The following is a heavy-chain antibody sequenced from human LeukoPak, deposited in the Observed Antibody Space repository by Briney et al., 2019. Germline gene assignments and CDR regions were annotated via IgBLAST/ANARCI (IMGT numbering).Heavy chain of an antibody. V-gene: IGHV3-23*01. CDR1: GLTFDTYG. CDR2: ISGSGGST. J-gene: IGHJ4*02. D-gene: IGHD3-10*01. Sequence: GGTLRLSCAASGLTFDTYGMSWVRQAPGKGLEWVSTISGSGGSTYYADPVKGRFTISRDNSKNTLYLQMNSLRAEDTAVYYCAGRGSGSYFDYWGQGTLVTVSS. CDR3: AGRGSGSYFDY.